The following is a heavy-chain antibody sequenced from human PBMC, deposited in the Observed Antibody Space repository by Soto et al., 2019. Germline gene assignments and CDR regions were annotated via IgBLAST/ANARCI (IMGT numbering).Heavy chain of an antibody. CDR1: AFTFSSYA. CDR2: ISGSGGST. J-gene: IGHJ5*02. V-gene: IGHV3-23*01. CDR3: ANDLLSSWVAP. D-gene: IGHD6-19*01. Sequence: PVRSPRLSCAAYAFTFSSYAMSWVRQAPGKGLEWVSAISGSGGSTYYADSVKGRFAISRDNSKNTLYLQMNSLRAEDTAVYYCANDLLSSWVAPSGKGTLVTV.